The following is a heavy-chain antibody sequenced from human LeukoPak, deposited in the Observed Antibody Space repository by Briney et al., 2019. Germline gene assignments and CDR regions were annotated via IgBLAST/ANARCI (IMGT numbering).Heavy chain of an antibody. CDR2: INPNSGGT. CDR3: ARSRSVAATLYYFDY. CDR1: GYTFTGYY. D-gene: IGHD2-15*01. V-gene: IGHV1-2*02. Sequence: ASVKVSCKASGYTFTGYYMHWVRQAPGQGLEWMGWINPNSGGTNYAQKFQGRVTMTRDTSISTAYMELGRLRSDDTAVYYCARSRSVAATLYYFDYWGQGTLVTVSS. J-gene: IGHJ4*02.